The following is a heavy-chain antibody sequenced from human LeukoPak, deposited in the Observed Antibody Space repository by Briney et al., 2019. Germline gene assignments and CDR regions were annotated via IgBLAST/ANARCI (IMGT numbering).Heavy chain of an antibody. CDR1: GGSISSSSYY. J-gene: IGHJ4*02. V-gene: IGHV4-39*07. CDR2: IYYSGST. CDR3: ARLLIVADGSGFDY. Sequence: SETLSLTCTVSGGSISSSSYYWGWIRQPPGKGLEWIGSIYYSGSTYYNPSLKSRVTISLDKSKNQFSLKLSSVTAADTAVYYCARLLIVADGSGFDYWGQGTLVTVSS. D-gene: IGHD6-13*01.